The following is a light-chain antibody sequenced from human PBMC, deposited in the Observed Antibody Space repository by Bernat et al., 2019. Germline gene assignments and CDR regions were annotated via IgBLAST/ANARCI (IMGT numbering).Light chain of an antibody. V-gene: IGLV1-44*01. CDR3: AAWDDSVNGWV. CDR2: SNN. Sequence: QSVLTQPPSASGTPGQRVTISCSGSSSNIGSNTVNWYQQLPGTAPKLLIYSNNQRPSGVPDRCSGSKSGTSASLAISGLPSEDEADYYCAAWDDSVNGWVFGGGTKRTAL. J-gene: IGLJ3*02. CDR1: SSNIGSNT.